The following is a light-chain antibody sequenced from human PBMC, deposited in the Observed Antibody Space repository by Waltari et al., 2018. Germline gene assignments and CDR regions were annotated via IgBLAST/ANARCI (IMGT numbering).Light chain of an antibody. Sequence: SYVLTQAPSVSVAPGETARNPCGGNNIADKHVHWYQQKPGQAPVLVIFYDSDRPSGIPERFSGSNSGNTATLTISRAEAGDEADYYCQVWDTSIDLSVFGTGTKVTVL. CDR1: NIADKH. V-gene: IGLV3-21*04. J-gene: IGLJ1*01. CDR3: QVWDTSIDLSV. CDR2: YDS.